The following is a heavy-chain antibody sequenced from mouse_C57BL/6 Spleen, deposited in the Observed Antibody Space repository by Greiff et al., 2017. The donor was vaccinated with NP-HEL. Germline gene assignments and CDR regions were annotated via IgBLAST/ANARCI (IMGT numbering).Heavy chain of an antibody. CDR1: GYTFTSYW. J-gene: IGHJ2*01. Sequence: QVQLQQPGAELVKPGASVKMSCKASGYTFTSYWITWVKQRPGQGLEWIGDIYPGSGSTNYNEKFKSKATLTVDTSSSTAYMQLSSLTSEDAAVYYCARGLAGKGYCFDYWGQGTTLTVSS. D-gene: IGHD3-3*01. V-gene: IGHV1-55*01. CDR3: ARGLAGKGYCFDY. CDR2: IYPGSGST.